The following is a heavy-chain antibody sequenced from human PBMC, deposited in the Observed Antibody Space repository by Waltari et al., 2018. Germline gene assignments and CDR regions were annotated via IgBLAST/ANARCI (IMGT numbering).Heavy chain of an antibody. CDR1: GFTFTSYW. D-gene: IGHD3-10*01. CDR2: IKQDGSVQ. V-gene: IGHV3-7*01. J-gene: IGHJ4*02. Sequence: EVQLVESGGGVVQPGGSLRLSCATSGFTFTSYWMSWVRQAPGRGLEWVDKIKQDGSVQYYVDSVKGRFTISRDNAKNSLYLQMSSLRAEDTAVYYCARDAPDYYGSYYFEYWGQGTLVTVSS. CDR3: ARDAPDYYGSYYFEY.